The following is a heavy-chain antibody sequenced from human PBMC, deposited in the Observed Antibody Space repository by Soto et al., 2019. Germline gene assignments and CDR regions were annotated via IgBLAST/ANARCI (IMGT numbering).Heavy chain of an antibody. Sequence: GGSLRLSCVGSGFTFSTYSINWVRQAPGKGLEWVSSISSRSDIYYADSVKGRFTISRDNAMNSVSLQMNSLRAEDTAVYYCAREYTAWPLAYGLDVWGQGTTVTVSS. CDR2: ISSRSDI. CDR3: AREYTAWPLAYGLDV. CDR1: GFTFSTYS. J-gene: IGHJ6*02. D-gene: IGHD2-2*02. V-gene: IGHV3-21*01.